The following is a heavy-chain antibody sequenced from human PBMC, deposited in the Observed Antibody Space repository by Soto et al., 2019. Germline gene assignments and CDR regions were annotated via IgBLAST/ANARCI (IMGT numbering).Heavy chain of an antibody. CDR2: INAGNGNT. CDR1: GYTFTSYA. CDR3: ARAYYYDSSGYYPTFDY. Sequence: GASVKVSCKASGYTFTSYAMHWVRQAPGQRLEWMGWINAGNGNTKYSQKFQGRVTITRDTSASTAYMELSSLRSEDTAVYYCARAYYYDSSGYYPTFDYWGQGTLVTVSS. V-gene: IGHV1-3*01. J-gene: IGHJ4*02. D-gene: IGHD3-22*01.